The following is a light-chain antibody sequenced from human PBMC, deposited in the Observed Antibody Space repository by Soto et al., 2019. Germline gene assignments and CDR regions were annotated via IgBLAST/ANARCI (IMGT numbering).Light chain of an antibody. CDR2: DAS. J-gene: IGKJ3*01. Sequence: DIQMTQSPSSLSASVGDRVTITCQASHDITSYLNWYQHKPGKAPKLLIYDASILEAGVPSRFIGSGSGTHFTFTISSLQPEDVATYYCKKCDYLPIFGPGTTVDFK. CDR1: HDITSY. CDR3: KKCDYLPI. V-gene: IGKV1-33*01.